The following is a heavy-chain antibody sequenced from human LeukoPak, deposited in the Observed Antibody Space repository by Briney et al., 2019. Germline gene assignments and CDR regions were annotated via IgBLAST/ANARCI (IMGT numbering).Heavy chain of an antibody. CDR1: GGPFRAFY. CDR3: ARLLRYYDSSGYLDY. V-gene: IGHV4-34*01. CDR2: VNHSGGT. J-gene: IGHJ4*02. Sequence: SETLSLTCDVSGGPFRAFYWSWIRQPPGKGLEWIGEVNHSGGTNYSPSLKSRVTISLDTSKNQFSLKLSSVTAADTAVYYCARLLRYYDSSGYLDYWGQGTLVTVSS. D-gene: IGHD3-22*01.